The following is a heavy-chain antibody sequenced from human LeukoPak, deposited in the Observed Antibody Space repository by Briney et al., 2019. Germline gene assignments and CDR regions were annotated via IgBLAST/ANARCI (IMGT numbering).Heavy chain of an antibody. CDR2: LSDSGASK. CDR3: ASSPPTGITVSYFDY. J-gene: IGHJ4*02. V-gene: IGHV3-23*01. Sequence: GGSLRLSCAASGFTFSSYVMTWVRQAPGKGLEWVSGLSDSGASKYYADSVKGRFTISRDNSKNTLYLQMNSLTADDTAVYYCASSPPTGITVSYFDYWGPGTLVTVSS. D-gene: IGHD3-10*01. CDR1: GFTFSSYV.